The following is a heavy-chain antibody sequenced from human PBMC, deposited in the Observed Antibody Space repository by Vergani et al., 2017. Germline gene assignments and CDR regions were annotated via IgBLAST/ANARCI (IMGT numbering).Heavy chain of an antibody. CDR2: IYYSGSN. J-gene: IGHJ4*02. Sequence: QLQLQESGPGLVKPSETLSLTCTVSGGSISSSSYYWGWIRQPPGKGLEWIGSIYYSGSNYFTPSLKSRVTISVDTSKDQFSLKLSSVTAADTAVYYRAAGGNTVVTPVDYWGEGTLVTVSS. V-gene: IGHV4-39*07. CDR1: GGSISSSSYY. CDR3: AAGGNTVVTPVDY. D-gene: IGHD4-23*01.